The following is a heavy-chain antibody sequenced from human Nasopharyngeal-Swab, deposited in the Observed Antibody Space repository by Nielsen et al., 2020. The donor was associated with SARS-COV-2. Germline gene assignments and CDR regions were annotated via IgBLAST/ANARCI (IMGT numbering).Heavy chain of an antibody. Sequence: GGSLRLSCAASGFTFSSYSMNWVRQAPGKGLEWVSSISSSSSYIYYADSVKGRFTISRDNDKNSLYLQMNSLRAEDTAVYYCARDSAVYDFWSGYSGYYHYGMDVWGQGTTVTVSS. D-gene: IGHD3-3*01. CDR2: ISSSSSYI. V-gene: IGHV3-21*01. CDR1: GFTFSSYS. CDR3: ARDSAVYDFWSGYSGYYHYGMDV. J-gene: IGHJ6*02.